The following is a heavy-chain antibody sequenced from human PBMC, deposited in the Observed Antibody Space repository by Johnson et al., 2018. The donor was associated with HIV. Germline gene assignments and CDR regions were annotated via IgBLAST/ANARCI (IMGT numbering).Heavy chain of an antibody. CDR1: GFTFSSYG. J-gene: IGHJ3*02. Sequence: QVQLVESGGGVVQPGRSLRLSCAASGFTFSSYGMHWVRQAPGKGLEWVAVISYDGSNKYYADSVKGRFTISRDNSNNTLYLQMNSLRAEDTAGDYCAKVVTYYYDHDAFDSWGQGTMVTVSS. CDR3: AKVVTYYYDHDAFDS. V-gene: IGHV3-30*18. D-gene: IGHD3-22*01. CDR2: ISYDGSNK.